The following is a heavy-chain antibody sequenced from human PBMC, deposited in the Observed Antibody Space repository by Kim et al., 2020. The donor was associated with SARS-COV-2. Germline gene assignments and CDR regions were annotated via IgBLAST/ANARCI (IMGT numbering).Heavy chain of an antibody. D-gene: IGHD1-26*01. CDR2: IYYSGST. CDR1: GGSISSYY. CDR3: ARHRYSGSYWPTDY. J-gene: IGHJ4*02. Sequence: SETLSLTCTVSGGSISSYYWSWIRQPPGKGLEWIGYIYYSGSTNYNPSLKSRVTISVDTSKNQFSLKLSSVTAADTAVYYCARHRYSGSYWPTDYWGQGTLVTVSS. V-gene: IGHV4-59*08.